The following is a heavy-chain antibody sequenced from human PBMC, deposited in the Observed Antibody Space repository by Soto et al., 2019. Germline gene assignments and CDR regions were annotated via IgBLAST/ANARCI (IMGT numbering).Heavy chain of an antibody. CDR3: ARHWFGHHWFDP. CDR2: IYYSGST. Sequence: PSETLSLTCTVSGGSISSYYWSWIRQPPGKGLEWIGYIYYSGSTNYNPSLKSRVTIAVDTSKNQFSLKLSSVTAADTAVYYCARHWFGHHWFDPWGQGTLVTVSS. CDR1: GGSISSYY. V-gene: IGHV4-59*08. D-gene: IGHD3-10*01. J-gene: IGHJ5*02.